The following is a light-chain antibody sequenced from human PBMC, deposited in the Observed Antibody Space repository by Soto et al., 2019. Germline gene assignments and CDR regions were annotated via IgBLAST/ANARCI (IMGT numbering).Light chain of an antibody. CDR2: DVS. Sequence: QSALTQPASVSGSPGQSITISCTGTSSDVGGYNYVSWYQQHPGKAPKLMIYDVSNRPSGVSNRFSGSKSGNTASLTISGLQAEDAADYYCSSYTSRSTPRVFGGGTKLTVL. CDR3: SSYTSRSTPRV. V-gene: IGLV2-14*01. J-gene: IGLJ2*01. CDR1: SSDVGGYNY.